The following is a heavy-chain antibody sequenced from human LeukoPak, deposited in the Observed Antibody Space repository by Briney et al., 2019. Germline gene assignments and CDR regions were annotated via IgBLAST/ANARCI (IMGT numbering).Heavy chain of an antibody. CDR1: GFTFSSQP. Sequence: GGSLRPSCAASGFTFSSQPMHWVRQTPGKGLEWVALISFDGKNKFYGDSVIGRFTISRDNTKNTLFLQMNSLRAEDMGVYYCVRPMTTTRNFEHWGQGTLVTVSS. V-gene: IGHV3-30*03. J-gene: IGHJ4*02. D-gene: IGHD1-1*01. CDR2: ISFDGKNK. CDR3: VRPMTTTRNFEH.